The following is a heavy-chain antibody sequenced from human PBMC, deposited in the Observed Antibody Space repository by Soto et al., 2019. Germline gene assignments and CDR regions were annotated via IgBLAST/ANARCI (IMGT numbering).Heavy chain of an antibody. J-gene: IGHJ4*02. CDR3: VRDSGWPILNFDS. Sequence: PGGSLRLSCAASGFDFRSYGIHRVRQAPGRGLEWVAAASYDGSETYYADSAKGRFTVSKEISKNTVFLQMNALRHEDTALYFCVRDSGWPILNFDSWGQGTLVTVSS. D-gene: IGHD3-10*01. CDR1: GFDFRSYG. CDR2: ASYDGSET. V-gene: IGHV3-30*03.